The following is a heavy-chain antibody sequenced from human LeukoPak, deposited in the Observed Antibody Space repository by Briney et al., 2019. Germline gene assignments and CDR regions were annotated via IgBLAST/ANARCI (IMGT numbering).Heavy chain of an antibody. J-gene: IGHJ4*02. Sequence: GGSLRLPCAASGFTFSDYSMNWVRQAPGKGLEWVSFISSTTNTIYYADSVKGRFTISRDNAKNSLYLQMNSLRDEDTAVYYCARDPNDYWGQGTLVTVSS. CDR3: ARDPNDY. CDR1: GFTFSDYS. V-gene: IGHV3-48*02. CDR2: ISSTTNTI.